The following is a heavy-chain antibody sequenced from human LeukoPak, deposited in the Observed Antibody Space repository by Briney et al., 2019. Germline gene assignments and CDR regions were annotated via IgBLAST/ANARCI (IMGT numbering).Heavy chain of an antibody. CDR1: GYTFTGYY. CDR2: INPNSGGT. J-gene: IGHJ4*02. D-gene: IGHD5-12*01. V-gene: IGHV1-2*02. Sequence: GASVKVSCKASGYTFTGYYMHWVRQAPGQGLEWTGWINPNSGGTNYAQKFQGRVTMTRDTSISTAYMELSRLTSDDTAVYFCAREVDGYDQDFDYWGQGGLVTVSS. CDR3: AREVDGYDQDFDY.